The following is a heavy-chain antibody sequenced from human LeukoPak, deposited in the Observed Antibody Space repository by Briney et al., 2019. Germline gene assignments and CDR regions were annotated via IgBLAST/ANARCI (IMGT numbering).Heavy chain of an antibody. CDR2: ISGSGGIM. D-gene: IGHD1-1*01. CDR1: GFTFSNYE. J-gene: IGHJ4*02. CDR3: AREYPDNGDGWGY. V-gene: IGHV3-48*03. Sequence: GGSLRLSCEAPGFTFSNYEMNWVGQAPGKGLGWISYISGSGGIMFYADSVKGRFTISRDNAKNSVYLQMSSLKAEDTAVYYCAREYPDNGDGWGYWGQGTLVTVSS.